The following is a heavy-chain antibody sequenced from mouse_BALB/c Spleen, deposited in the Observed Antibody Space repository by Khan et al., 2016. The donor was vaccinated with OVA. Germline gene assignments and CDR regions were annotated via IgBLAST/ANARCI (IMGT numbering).Heavy chain of an antibody. CDR3: AREEALYYFDY. CDR1: GYIFTSYW. D-gene: IGHD3-2*02. J-gene: IGHJ2*01. V-gene: IGHV1-76*01. CDR2: IYPGTNNT. Sequence: QVQLKQSGAELVRPGASVKLSCKTSGYIFTSYWIHWVKQRFGQGLEWIARIYPGTNNTYYNEKLKDKATLTADKSSSTAYMQLSSLKSEDSAVYCCAREEALYYFDYWGQGTTLTVSS.